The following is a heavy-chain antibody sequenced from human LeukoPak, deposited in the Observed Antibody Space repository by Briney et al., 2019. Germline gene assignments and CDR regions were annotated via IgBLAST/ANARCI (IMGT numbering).Heavy chain of an antibody. Sequence: GGSLRLSCAASGFTFDDYAMHWVRQAPGKGLEWVSGISWNSGSIGYADSVKGRFTISRDNAKNSLYLQMKSLRAEDTALYYCAKEYYGAFDYWGQGTLVTVSS. CDR2: ISWNSGSI. J-gene: IGHJ4*02. CDR3: AKEYYGAFDY. V-gene: IGHV3-9*01. D-gene: IGHD4-17*01. CDR1: GFTFDDYA.